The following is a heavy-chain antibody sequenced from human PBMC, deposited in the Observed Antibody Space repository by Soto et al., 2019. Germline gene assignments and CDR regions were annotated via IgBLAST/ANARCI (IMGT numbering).Heavy chain of an antibody. D-gene: IGHD5-18*01. Sequence: EVQLVESGGGLVQPGGSLRLSCAASGFTFSSYWMSWVRQAPGKGLEWVANIKQDGSEKYYVDSVKGRFTISRDNAKNSLYLQMNRLRAEDTAVYYCASSGYTYGYGNWGQGTLGTVSS. CDR3: ASSGYTYGYGN. V-gene: IGHV3-7*01. CDR2: IKQDGSEK. J-gene: IGHJ4*02. CDR1: GFTFSSYW.